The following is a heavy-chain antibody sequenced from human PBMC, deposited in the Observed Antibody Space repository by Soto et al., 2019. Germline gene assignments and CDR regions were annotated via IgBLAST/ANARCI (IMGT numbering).Heavy chain of an antibody. V-gene: IGHV4-39*01. Sequence: SETLSLTCTVSGGSISSSTYYWGWIRQPPGKGLEWIGSIYYSGSTYYNPSLKSRVTISVDTSKNQFSLKLNSVTAADTAVYYCARHLFLSGVDCWGQGTLVTVSS. J-gene: IGHJ4*02. CDR3: ARHLFLSGVDC. D-gene: IGHD3-10*01. CDR1: GGSISSSTYY. CDR2: IYYSGST.